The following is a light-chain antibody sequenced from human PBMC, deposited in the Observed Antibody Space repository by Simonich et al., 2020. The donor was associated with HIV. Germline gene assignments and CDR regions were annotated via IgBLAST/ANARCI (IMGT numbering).Light chain of an antibody. Sequence: DIVMTQSPDSLAVSLGERATINCKSSQSVLHSSNNKNYLAWYQQKPGQPPKLLIYWASTRESGVPDRFSGGGSGTDFTLTISSLQTEDVAVYYCQQYYGTPLTFGGGTRVEIK. CDR2: WAS. CDR3: QQYYGTPLT. V-gene: IGKV4-1*01. CDR1: QSVLHSSNNKNY. J-gene: IGKJ4*01.